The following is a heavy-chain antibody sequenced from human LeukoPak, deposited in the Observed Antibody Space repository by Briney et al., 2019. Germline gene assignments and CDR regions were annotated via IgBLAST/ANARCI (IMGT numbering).Heavy chain of an antibody. CDR3: ARAPGRTRYFDS. J-gene: IGHJ4*02. D-gene: IGHD1-26*01. Sequence: GGSLRLSCAASGFTFTCCWMSWVRQTPGKGLEWVASIKQDGREKFYADSVKGRFTISRDNAKNSLYLQVNSLRAEDTAVYYCARAPGRTRYFDSWGQGILVTVSS. CDR1: GFTFTCCW. V-gene: IGHV3-7*01. CDR2: IKQDGREK.